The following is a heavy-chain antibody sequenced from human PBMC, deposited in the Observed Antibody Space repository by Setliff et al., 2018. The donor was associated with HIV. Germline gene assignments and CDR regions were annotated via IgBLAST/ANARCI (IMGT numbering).Heavy chain of an antibody. V-gene: IGHV1-46*01. CDR3: ASGWEGGMEY. Sequence: GASVKVSCKASGYTFTRYFMHCVRQAPGQGLEWLGMINPSGGSTWYAQKFQGRVTMTGDTSTNTLYMELSSLRSEDTAVYYCASGWEGGMEYWGQGTLVTVSS. CDR1: GYTFTRYF. D-gene: IGHD6-19*01. CDR2: INPSGGST. J-gene: IGHJ4*02.